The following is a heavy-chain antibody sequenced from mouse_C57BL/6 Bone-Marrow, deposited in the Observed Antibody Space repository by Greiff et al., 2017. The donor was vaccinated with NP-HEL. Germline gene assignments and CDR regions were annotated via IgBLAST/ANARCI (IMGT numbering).Heavy chain of an antibody. D-gene: IGHD2-4*01. CDR3: TRSNYDDYLLFDY. J-gene: IGHJ2*01. CDR1: GFTFSDAW. Sequence: EVMLVESGGGLVQPGGSMKLSCAASGFTFSDAWMDWVRQSPEKGLEWVAEIRNKANNHATYYAESVKGRFTISRDDSKSSVYLQMNSLRAEDTGIYYCTRSNYDDYLLFDYWGQGTTLTVSS. V-gene: IGHV6-6*01. CDR2: IRNKANNHAT.